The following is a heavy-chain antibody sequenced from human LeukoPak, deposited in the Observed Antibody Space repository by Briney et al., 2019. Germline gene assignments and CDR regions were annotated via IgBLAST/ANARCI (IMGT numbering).Heavy chain of an antibody. CDR2: IKEDGSEI. V-gene: IGHV3-7*04. D-gene: IGHD5-18*01. J-gene: IGHJ4*02. CDR3: ARGYTCGY. CDR1: GFAFITYW. Sequence: GGSLRLSCAASGFAFITYWMSWVRQAPGKGLEWVANIKEDGSEINYADSVRGRFTISRDNAKNSLYLQMNSLRAEDTAVYYCARGYTCGYWGQGTLVIVSS.